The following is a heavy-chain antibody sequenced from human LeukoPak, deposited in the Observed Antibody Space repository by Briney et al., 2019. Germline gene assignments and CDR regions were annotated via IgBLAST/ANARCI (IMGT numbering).Heavy chain of an antibody. J-gene: IGHJ5*02. D-gene: IGHD6-13*01. CDR1: GGSISSSSYY. V-gene: IGHV4-39*01. CDR2: IYYSGST. Sequence: PSETLSLTCTVSGGSISSSSYYWGWIRQPPGKGLEWIGSIYYSGSTYYNPSLKSRVTISVDTSKNQFSLKLSSVTAADTAVYYCARQPQLVRRWFDPWGQGTLVTVSS. CDR3: ARQPQLVRRWFDP.